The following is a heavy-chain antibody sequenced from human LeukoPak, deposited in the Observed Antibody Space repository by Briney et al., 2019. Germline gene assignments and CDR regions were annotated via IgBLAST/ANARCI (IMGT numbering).Heavy chain of an antibody. D-gene: IGHD3-22*01. J-gene: IGHJ6*02. CDR2: FDPEDGET. CDR3: ARDYRYYYDSSGYYSSHGMDV. Sequence: ASVKVSCKASGYTLTELSMHWVRQAPGKGLGWMGGFDPEDGETIYAQKLQGRVTMTTDTSTSTAYMELRSLRSDDTAVYYCARDYRYYYDSSGYYSSHGMDVWGQGTTVTVSS. CDR1: GYTLTELS. V-gene: IGHV1-24*01.